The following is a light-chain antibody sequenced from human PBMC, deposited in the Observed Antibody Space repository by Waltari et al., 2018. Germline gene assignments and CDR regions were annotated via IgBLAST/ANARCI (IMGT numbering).Light chain of an antibody. CDR2: DAS. CDR1: QGISSA. V-gene: IGKV1-13*02. Sequence: AIHLTQSPSSLSASVGDRITITCRASQGISSALAWYQQKPGESPKSLIYDASSLQSGVPSRFSGSASGTDFTLTITSLQPEDFATYYCQQLHSNPITFGQGTRLEIK. CDR3: QQLHSNPIT. J-gene: IGKJ5*01.